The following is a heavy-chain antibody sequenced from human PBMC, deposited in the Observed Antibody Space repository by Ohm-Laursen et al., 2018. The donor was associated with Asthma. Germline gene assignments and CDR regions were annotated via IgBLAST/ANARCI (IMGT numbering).Heavy chain of an antibody. V-gene: IGHV3-48*01. J-gene: IGHJ4*02. D-gene: IGHD3-3*01. CDR2: ISSSSSTI. Sequence: SLRLSCAAIGFTFSSYAMSWVRQAPGKGLEWVSYISSSSSTIYYADSVKGRFTISRDNAKNSLYLQINSLRPDDTAVYYCARDVMEWYLPAFDFWGQGTLATVSS. CDR3: ARDVMEWYLPAFDF. CDR1: GFTFSSYA.